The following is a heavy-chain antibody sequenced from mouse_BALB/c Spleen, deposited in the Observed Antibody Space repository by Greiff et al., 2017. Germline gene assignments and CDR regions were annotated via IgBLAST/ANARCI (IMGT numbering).Heavy chain of an antibody. CDR1: GFSLTSYG. V-gene: IGHV2-2*02. D-gene: IGHD3-2*01. J-gene: IGHJ3*01. CDR2: IWSGGST. Sequence: VQLQQSGPGLVQPSQSLSITCTVSGFSLTSYGVHWVRQSPGKGLEWLGVIWSGGSTDYNAAFISRLSISKDNSKSQVFFKMNSLQANDTAIYYCARNEDSSGPFAYWGQGTLVTVSA. CDR3: ARNEDSSGPFAY.